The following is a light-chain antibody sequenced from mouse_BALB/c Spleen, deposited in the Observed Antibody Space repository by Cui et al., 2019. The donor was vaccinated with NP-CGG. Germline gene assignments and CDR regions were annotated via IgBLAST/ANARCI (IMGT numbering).Light chain of an antibody. CDR2: GNN. V-gene: IGLV1*01. Sequence: AVGSQESELNPSHGRTDTLTYRSSTGAVANNKYVNWGQEKPDHLVTGLIGGNNNRAPGVPARFSGSLIGDKAALTITGAQTEDEAIYFCALWYSNHWVFGGGTKLTGL. CDR1: TGAVANNKY. CDR3: ALWYSNHWV. J-gene: IGLJ1*01.